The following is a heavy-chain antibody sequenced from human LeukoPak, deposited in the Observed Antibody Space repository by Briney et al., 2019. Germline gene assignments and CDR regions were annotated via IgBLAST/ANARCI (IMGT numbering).Heavy chain of an antibody. CDR2: IYSGGST. Sequence: GGSLRLSCAASGFTVSSNYMSWVRQAPGKGLEWVSVIYSGGSTYYADSVKGRFTISRDNSKNTLYLQMNSLRAEDTAVYYCARGVEYSGSLNFYYYYMDVWGKGTTVTVSS. V-gene: IGHV3-53*01. CDR1: GFTVSSNY. CDR3: ARGVEYSGSLNFYYYYMDV. J-gene: IGHJ6*03. D-gene: IGHD6-13*01.